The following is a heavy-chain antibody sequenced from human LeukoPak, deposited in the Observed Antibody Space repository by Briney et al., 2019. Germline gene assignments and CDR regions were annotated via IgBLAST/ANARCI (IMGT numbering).Heavy chain of an antibody. CDR2: ISGSGGST. D-gene: IGHD3-22*01. V-gene: IGHV3-23*01. CDR1: GFTFSSYA. Sequence: PGGSLRLSCAASGFTFSSYAMSWVRQAPGKGLEWVSAISGSGGSTYYADSVKGRFTISRDNSKNTLYLQMNSLRAEDTAVYYCANPPWTYYYDSSGPGAFDIWGQGTMVTVSS. J-gene: IGHJ3*02. CDR3: ANPPWTYYYDSSGPGAFDI.